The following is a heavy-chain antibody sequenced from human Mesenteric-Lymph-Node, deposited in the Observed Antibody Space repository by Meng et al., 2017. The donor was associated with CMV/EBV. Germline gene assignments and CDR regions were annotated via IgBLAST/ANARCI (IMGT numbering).Heavy chain of an antibody. CDR3: AREVYDYVWGSYRYVDY. D-gene: IGHD3-16*02. Sequence: GSLSLTCTVSGGSVSSGSYYWSWIRQPPGKGLEWIGYIYYSGSTNYNPSLKSRVTISVDTSKNQFSLKLSSVTAADTAVYYCAREVYDYVWGSYRYVDYWGQGTLVTVSS. J-gene: IGHJ4*02. CDR1: GGSVSSGSYY. CDR2: IYYSGST. V-gene: IGHV4-61*01.